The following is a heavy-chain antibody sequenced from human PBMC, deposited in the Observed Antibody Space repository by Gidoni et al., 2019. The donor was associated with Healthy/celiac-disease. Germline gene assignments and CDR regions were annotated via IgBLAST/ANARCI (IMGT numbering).Heavy chain of an antibody. J-gene: IGHJ4*02. D-gene: IGHD2-2*01. CDR2: ISSSSSTI. V-gene: IGHV3-48*01. CDR3: ARDLPDYCSSTSCYEFDY. Sequence: EVQLVESGGGLVQPGGSLRLPCAASGFTFSSYRMNLVRQAPGKGLEWVSYISSSSSTIYYADSVKGRFTISRDNAKNSLYLQMNSLRAEDTAVYYCARDLPDYCSSTSCYEFDYWGQGTLVTVSS. CDR1: GFTFSSYR.